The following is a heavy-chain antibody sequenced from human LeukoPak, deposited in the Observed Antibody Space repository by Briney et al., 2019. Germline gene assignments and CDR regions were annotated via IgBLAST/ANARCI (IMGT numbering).Heavy chain of an antibody. CDR2: INPNSGGT. CDR3: ARELDYDILTGYSNDY. Sequence: GASVKVSCKASGYTFTGYYMHWVRQAPGQGLEWMGWINPNSGGTNYAQKFQGRVTMTRNTSISTAYMELSSLRSEDTAVYYCARELDYDILTGYSNDYWGQGTLVTVSS. J-gene: IGHJ4*02. D-gene: IGHD3-9*01. V-gene: IGHV1-2*02. CDR1: GYTFTGYY.